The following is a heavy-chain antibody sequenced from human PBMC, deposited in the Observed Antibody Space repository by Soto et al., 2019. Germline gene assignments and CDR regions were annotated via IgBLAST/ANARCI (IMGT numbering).Heavy chain of an antibody. CDR3: ARVRAVVITTMGREDYYYYGMDV. D-gene: IGHD3-22*01. J-gene: IGHJ6*02. Sequence: QVQLVQSGAEVKKPGASVKVSCKASGYTFTSYDINWVRQATGQGLEWMGWMNPNSGNIGYAQKFQGRVTMTRNTSISTAYMERSGLRSEDTAVYYCARVRAVVITTMGREDYYYYGMDVWGQGTTVTVSS. CDR2: MNPNSGNI. CDR1: GYTFTSYD. V-gene: IGHV1-8*01.